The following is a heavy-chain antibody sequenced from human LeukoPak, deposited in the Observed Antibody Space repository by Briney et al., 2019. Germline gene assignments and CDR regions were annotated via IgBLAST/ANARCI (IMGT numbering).Heavy chain of an antibody. CDR3: TRLSYYGSGLLDY. D-gene: IGHD3-10*01. CDR2: IDPSDSNT. Sequence: GESLRISCKASGYSFTNYWISWVRQMPGKGLEWMGRIDPSDSNTNYSPSLQGHVTISADKSINTAYLQWSSLKASDTAMYYCTRLSYYGSGLLDYWSQGTRVTVSS. V-gene: IGHV5-10-1*01. CDR1: GYSFTNYW. J-gene: IGHJ4*02.